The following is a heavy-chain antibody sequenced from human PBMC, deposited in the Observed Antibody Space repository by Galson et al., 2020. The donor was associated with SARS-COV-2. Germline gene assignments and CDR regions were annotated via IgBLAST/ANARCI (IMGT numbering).Heavy chain of an antibody. D-gene: IGHD3-10*01. CDR1: GFTFSDYY. J-gene: IGHJ4*02. V-gene: IGHV3-11*06. CDR3: AREDRFMVRGVIITYGY. Sequence: GESLKISCAASGFTFSDYYMSWIRQAPGKGLEWVSYISSSSSYTNYADSVKGRFTISRDNAKNSLYLQMNSLRAEDTAVYYCAREDRFMVRGVIITYGYWGQGTLVTVSS. CDR2: ISSSSSYT.